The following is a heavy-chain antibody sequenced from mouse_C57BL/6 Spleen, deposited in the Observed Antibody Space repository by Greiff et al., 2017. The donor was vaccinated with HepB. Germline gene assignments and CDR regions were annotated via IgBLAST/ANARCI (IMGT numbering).Heavy chain of an antibody. Sequence: VQRVESGPGLVQPSQSLSITCTVSGFSLTSYGIHWVRQSPGKGLEWLGVIWSGGSTDYNAAFISRLSISKDNSKSQVFFKMNSLQAADTAIYYCARNGYGSSYVDAMDYWGQGTSVTVSS. CDR1: GFSLTSYG. CDR2: IWSGGST. V-gene: IGHV2-2*01. J-gene: IGHJ4*01. D-gene: IGHD1-1*01. CDR3: ARNGYGSSYVDAMDY.